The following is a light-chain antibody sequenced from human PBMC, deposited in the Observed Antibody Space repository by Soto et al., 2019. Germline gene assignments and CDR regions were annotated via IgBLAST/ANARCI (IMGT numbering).Light chain of an antibody. J-gene: IGKJ4*01. V-gene: IGKV3-15*01. CDR2: DAS. Sequence: EIVMTQSPATLSVSPGDRATLSCRASQSVSSSLAWYQQIPGQAPRLLIYDASTRATGIPARFGGSGSGTXXXXTISSLQSEDFAVYYCQQYNNWPPLTFGGGTKVELK. CDR1: QSVSSS. CDR3: QQYNNWPPLT.